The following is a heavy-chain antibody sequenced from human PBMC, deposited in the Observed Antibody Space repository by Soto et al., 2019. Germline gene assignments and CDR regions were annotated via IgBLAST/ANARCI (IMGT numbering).Heavy chain of an antibody. Sequence: PSETLSLTCTVSGGSISSYYWSWIRQPPGKGLEWIGYIYYSGSTNYNPSLKSRVTISVDTSKNQFSLKLSSVTAADTAVYYCARGRVGGSYYGSFPDVNWFDPWGQGTLVTVS. V-gene: IGHV4-59*01. CDR2: IYYSGST. CDR1: GGSISSYY. CDR3: ARGRVGGSYYGSFPDVNWFDP. J-gene: IGHJ5*02. D-gene: IGHD1-26*01.